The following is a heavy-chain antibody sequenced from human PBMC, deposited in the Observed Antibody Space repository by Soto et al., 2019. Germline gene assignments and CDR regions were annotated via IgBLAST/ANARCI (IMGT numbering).Heavy chain of an antibody. J-gene: IGHJ2*01. CDR3: ASQDYSSSTDASFLVNGDFDL. D-gene: IGHD6-6*01. Sequence: QMQLQESGPGLVKPSGTLSLTCGVSGGSISSSKWWTWVRQPPGKGPEWIGEIYHSGSTNYNPSLTSRVTSSLDRSNTQFSLTLTSVTAADTAVYYCASQDYSSSTDASFLVNGDFDLWGGGILVTVSS. CDR2: IYHSGST. CDR1: GGSISSSKW. V-gene: IGHV4-4*02.